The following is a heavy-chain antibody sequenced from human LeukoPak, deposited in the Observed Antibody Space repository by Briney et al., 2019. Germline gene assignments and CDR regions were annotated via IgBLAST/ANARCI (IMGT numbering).Heavy chain of an antibody. V-gene: IGHV3-21*01. D-gene: IGHD2-21*01. CDR2: ISSSSSYI. Sequence: GGSLRLSCAASGSTFSSYSMNWVRQAPGKGLEWVSSISSSSSYIYYADSVKGRFTISRDNAKNSLYLQMNSLRAEDTAVYYCAGAPAFIPNWFYPWGQGTLVTVSS. CDR1: GSTFSSYS. J-gene: IGHJ5*02. CDR3: AGAPAFIPNWFYP.